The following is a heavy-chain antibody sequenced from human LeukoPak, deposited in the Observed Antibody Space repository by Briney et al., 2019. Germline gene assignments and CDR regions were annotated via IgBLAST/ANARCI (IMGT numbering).Heavy chain of an antibody. V-gene: IGHV1-8*03. J-gene: IGHJ6*03. Sequence: GASVKVSCKASGSTFSSYDIHWVRQATGQGLEWMGWMNPNSGNTGYAQKFQGRVTITRNTSISTAYMELSSLRSEDTAVYYCARGLEYSSGWSYYYYYYMDVWGKGTTVTVSS. CDR3: ARGLEYSSGWSYYYYYYMDV. CDR2: MNPNSGNT. CDR1: GSTFSSYD. D-gene: IGHD6-19*01.